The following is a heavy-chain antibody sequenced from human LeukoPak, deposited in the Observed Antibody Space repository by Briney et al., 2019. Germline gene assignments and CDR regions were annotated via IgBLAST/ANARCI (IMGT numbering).Heavy chain of an antibody. CDR2: IYYSGST. CDR1: VDSISSYY. CDR3: ARGYGAPPRFDY. V-gene: IGHV4-59*01. Sequence: SETLSLTCTVSVDSISSYYWSWIRQPPGKGLEWMGYIYYSGSTNYNPSLKSRGTISVDTSNNQFSLKLSSVTAADTAVYYCARGYGAPPRFDYWGQGTLVTVSS. D-gene: IGHD4-17*01. J-gene: IGHJ4*02.